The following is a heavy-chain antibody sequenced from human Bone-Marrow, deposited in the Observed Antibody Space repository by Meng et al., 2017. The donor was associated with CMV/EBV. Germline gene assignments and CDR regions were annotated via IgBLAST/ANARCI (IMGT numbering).Heavy chain of an antibody. CDR3: ARAGNDNVVVIAISLQH. CDR2: ISYDGSNK. CDR1: GFTFSSYE. D-gene: IGHD2-21*01. J-gene: IGHJ1*01. V-gene: IGHV3-30-3*01. Sequence: GESLKISCAASGFTFSSYEMNWVRQAPGKGLEWVAVISYDGSNKYYADSVKGRFTISRDNSKNTLYLQMNSLRAEDTAVYYCARAGNDNVVVIAISLQHWGQGTLVTVSS.